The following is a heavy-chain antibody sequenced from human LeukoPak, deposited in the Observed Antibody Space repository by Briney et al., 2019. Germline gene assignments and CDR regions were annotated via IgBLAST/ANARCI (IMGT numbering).Heavy chain of an antibody. D-gene: IGHD5-18*01. Sequence: GGSLRLSCAASGFTFSSYSMNWVRQAPGKGLEWVSYISSSSSTIYYADSVKGRPTISRDNAKNSLYLQINSLRAEDTAVYYCASFPRDTAIDYWGQGTLVTVSS. J-gene: IGHJ4*02. V-gene: IGHV3-48*01. CDR1: GFTFSSYS. CDR2: ISSSSSTI. CDR3: ASFPRDTAIDY.